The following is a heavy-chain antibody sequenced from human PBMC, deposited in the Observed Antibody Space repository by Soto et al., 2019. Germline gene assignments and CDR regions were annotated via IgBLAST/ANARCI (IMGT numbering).Heavy chain of an antibody. CDR3: ARGGYCSSTSCYNTEEYRIFDY. CDR1: GGSISSGGYS. D-gene: IGHD2-2*02. V-gene: IGHV4-30-2*01. Sequence: QLQLQESGSGLVKPSQTLSLTCAVSGGSISSGGYSWSWIRQPPGKGLEWIGYIYHSGSTYYNPSLKSRVTISVDRSKNQFSLKLSSVTAADTAVYYCARGGYCSSTSCYNTEEYRIFDYWGQGTLVTVSS. CDR2: IYHSGST. J-gene: IGHJ4*02.